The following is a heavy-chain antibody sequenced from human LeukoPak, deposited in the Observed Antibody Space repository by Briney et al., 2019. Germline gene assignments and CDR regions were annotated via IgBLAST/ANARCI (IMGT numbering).Heavy chain of an antibody. CDR3: ARGNWGPDY. D-gene: IGHD7-27*01. V-gene: IGHV3-11*04. CDR2: ISGSGGTI. J-gene: IGHJ4*02. CDR1: GFTFSYYY. Sequence: PGGSLRLSCAASGFTFSYYYMSWMRQAPGKGLEWISHISGSGGTIYYADSVKGRFTISRDNVQNSLFLQMNSLRVEDVAVYYCARGNWGPDYWGQGTLVTVSS.